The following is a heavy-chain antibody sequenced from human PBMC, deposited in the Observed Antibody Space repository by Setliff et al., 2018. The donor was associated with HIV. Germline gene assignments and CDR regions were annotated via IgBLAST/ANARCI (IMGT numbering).Heavy chain of an antibody. V-gene: IGHV4-39*01. Sequence: SETLSLTCTVSGGSISRGSYSWGWIRQPPGKGLEWIGSISYTGITNYNPSLKSRVTISVDTSQNQFSLKLTSVTAADTAVYYCARVYSRSWFFFDHWGQGILVTVSS. CDR3: ARVYSRSWFFFDH. CDR1: GGSISRGSYS. D-gene: IGHD6-13*01. CDR2: ISYTGIT. J-gene: IGHJ4*02.